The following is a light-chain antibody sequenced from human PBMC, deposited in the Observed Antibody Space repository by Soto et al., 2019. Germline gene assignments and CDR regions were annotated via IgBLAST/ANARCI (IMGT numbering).Light chain of an antibody. CDR2: EVT. CDR1: SSDVGTYNS. CDR3: SSHAGSINLL. V-gene: IGLV2-8*01. J-gene: IGLJ2*01. Sequence: QSALTQPRSVSGSPGQSVTISCTGTSSDVGTYNSVSWYQQHPGKAPKLIIYEVTKRPSGVPDRFSGSKSGNTASLTVSGLQAEDEADYYCSSHAGSINLLFGGGTQLTVL.